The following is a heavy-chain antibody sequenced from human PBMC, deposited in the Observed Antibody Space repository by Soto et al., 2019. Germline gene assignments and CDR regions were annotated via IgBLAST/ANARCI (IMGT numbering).Heavy chain of an antibody. CDR1: GFSFDTYN. V-gene: IGHV3-21*02. CDR3: ARDHWGFAAGDFDL. Sequence: EDQLVESGGGLVKPGGSLRLSCAASGFSFDTYNMNWVRQAPGKGLEWVSSISSGRPDIFYADSVRGRFTISRDDANKSLFLQMNSLRADDTAVYYCARDHWGFAAGDFDLWGQGTLVTVSS. J-gene: IGHJ4*02. D-gene: IGHD7-27*01. CDR2: ISSGRPDI.